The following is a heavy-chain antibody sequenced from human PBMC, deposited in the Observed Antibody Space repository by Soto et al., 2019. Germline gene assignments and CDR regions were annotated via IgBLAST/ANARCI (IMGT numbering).Heavy chain of an antibody. CDR1: GYTFTSYA. D-gene: IGHD2-2*01. CDR2: INAGNGNT. J-gene: IGHJ5*02. Sequence: APVNASPKASGYTFTSYAMHWVRQAPGQRLEWMGWINAGNGNTKYSQKFQGRVTITRDTSASTAYMELSSLRSEDTAVYYCARSRDQLLFSSPDPWGQGTLVTVSS. V-gene: IGHV1-3*01. CDR3: ARSRDQLLFSSPDP.